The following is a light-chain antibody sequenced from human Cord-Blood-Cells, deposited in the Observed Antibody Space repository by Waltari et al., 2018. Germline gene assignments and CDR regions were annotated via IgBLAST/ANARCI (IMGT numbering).Light chain of an antibody. V-gene: IGLV2-23*01. J-gene: IGLJ3*02. CDR2: EGS. CDR1: SSDVGSFNL. Sequence: HSALSQPASVSWSPGQSSTIPCTGSSSDVGSFNLVSWYQQHPGKAPKLVTYEGSKRPSRVSTRLAGSNSGNTPSQTISALQAEDEADYYCCSYAGSSTWVIGGGTKLTVL. CDR3: CSYAGSSTWV.